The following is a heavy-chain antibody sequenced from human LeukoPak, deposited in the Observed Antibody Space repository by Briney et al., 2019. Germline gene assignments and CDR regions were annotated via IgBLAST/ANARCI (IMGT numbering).Heavy chain of an antibody. V-gene: IGHV5-51*01. Sequence: GESLKISCKGSGYSFTSYWIGWVRQMPGKGLEWMGIIYPGDSDTRYCPSFQGQVTISADKSISTAYLQWSSLKASDTAMYYCARRRVRDASPYHFSSSWYSGAFDIWGQGTMVTVSS. CDR2: IYPGDSDT. J-gene: IGHJ3*02. D-gene: IGHD6-13*01. CDR3: ARRRVRDASPYHFSSSWYSGAFDI. CDR1: GYSFTSYW.